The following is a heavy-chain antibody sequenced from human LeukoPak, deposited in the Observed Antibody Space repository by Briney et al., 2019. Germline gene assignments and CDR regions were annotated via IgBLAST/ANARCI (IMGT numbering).Heavy chain of an antibody. J-gene: IGHJ4*02. Sequence: PGGSLRLSCAASGFTFSSHAMHWVRQAPGKGLEWVAVISFDGANTYYADSVRGRFTISRDNSKNTLYLQMNSLRSGDTSVYYCAKDRRGALGTSGCFDHWGQGTLVTVSS. V-gene: IGHV3-30-3*01. CDR3: AKDRRGALGTSGCFDH. D-gene: IGHD3-22*01. CDR1: GFTFSSHA. CDR2: ISFDGANT.